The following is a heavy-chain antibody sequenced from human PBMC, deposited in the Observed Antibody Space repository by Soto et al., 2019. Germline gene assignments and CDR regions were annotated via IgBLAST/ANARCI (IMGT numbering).Heavy chain of an antibody. D-gene: IGHD3-10*01. V-gene: IGHV4-30-2*01. CDR2: IYHSGST. Sequence: SSETLSLTCAVSGGSISSGGYSWSWIRQPPGKGLEWIGYIYHSGSTYYNPSLKSRVTISVDRSKNQFSLKLSSVTAADTAVYYCARSMVRGVIMWDYWGQGTLVTVSS. CDR1: GGSISSGGYS. J-gene: IGHJ4*02. CDR3: ARSMVRGVIMWDY.